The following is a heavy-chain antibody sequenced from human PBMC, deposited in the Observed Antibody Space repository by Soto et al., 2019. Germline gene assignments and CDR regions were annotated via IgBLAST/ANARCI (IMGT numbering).Heavy chain of an antibody. J-gene: IGHJ5*02. CDR2: ISYSGST. V-gene: IGHV4-30-4*01. D-gene: IGHD2-15*01. CDR3: ARGGPTGGSYKYNWFDP. CDR1: GGSISSGDFY. Sequence: TLSLTCTVSGGSISSGDFYWSWIRQPPGRGLEWIGYISYSGSTYYNTSLKSRVTISVDTSKNQFSLKLNSVTAADTAVYYCARGGPTGGSYKYNWFDPWGQGTLVTVS.